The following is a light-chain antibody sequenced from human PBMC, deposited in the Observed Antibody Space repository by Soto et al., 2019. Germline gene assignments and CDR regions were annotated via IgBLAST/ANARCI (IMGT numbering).Light chain of an antibody. CDR3: RQSYSTPRT. Sequence: DIQMTQSPSSLSASVGDRVTITCRASQSISNYLNWYQQKPGKAPKLLMFAASSLQSGVPSRFSGGGSGTHFTLTISSLQPEDFATYYCRQSYSTPRTFGQGTKVEIK. V-gene: IGKV1-39*01. J-gene: IGKJ1*01. CDR2: AAS. CDR1: QSISNY.